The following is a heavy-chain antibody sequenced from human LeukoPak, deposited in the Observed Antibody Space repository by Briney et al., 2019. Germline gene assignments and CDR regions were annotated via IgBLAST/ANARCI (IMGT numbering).Heavy chain of an antibody. D-gene: IGHD3-16*01. J-gene: IGHJ5*02. V-gene: IGHV1-69*13. CDR3: ARPRRLAGFDP. CDR2: IIPIFGTA. CDR1: GGTFSSYA. Sequence: SVTVSCTASGGTFSSYAISWVRQAPGQGLEWMGGIIPIFGTANYAQKFQGRVTITADESTSTAYMELSCLRSEDTAVYYCARPRRLAGFDPWGQGTLVTVSS.